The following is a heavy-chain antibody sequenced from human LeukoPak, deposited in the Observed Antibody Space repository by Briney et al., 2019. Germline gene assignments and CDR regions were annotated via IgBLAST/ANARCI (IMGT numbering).Heavy chain of an antibody. CDR3: ASLVAAHGASRASDI. D-gene: IGHD5-12*01. J-gene: IGHJ3*02. CDR2: INGEGSST. V-gene: IGHV3-74*01. Sequence: PGRSLRLSCAASGFTFSSYWMHWVRQAPGKGLVRVSRINGEGSSTTYADSVKGRFTISRNNAKNTLYLQMNSLRAEDTAVYYCASLVAAHGASRASDIWGQGTMVTVSS. CDR1: GFTFSSYW.